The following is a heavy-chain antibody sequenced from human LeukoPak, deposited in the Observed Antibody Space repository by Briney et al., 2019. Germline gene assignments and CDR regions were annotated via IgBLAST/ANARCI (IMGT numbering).Heavy chain of an antibody. Sequence: PSETLSLTCTVSGGSISSYYWSWIRQPPGKGLEWIGYIYTSGSTNYNPSLKSRVTISVDTSKNQFSLKLSSVTAADTAVYYCARGGIVVVPAANDFDYWGQGTLVTVSS. CDR2: IYTSGST. V-gene: IGHV4-4*09. CDR1: GGSISSYY. CDR3: ARGGIVVVPAANDFDY. D-gene: IGHD2-2*01. J-gene: IGHJ4*02.